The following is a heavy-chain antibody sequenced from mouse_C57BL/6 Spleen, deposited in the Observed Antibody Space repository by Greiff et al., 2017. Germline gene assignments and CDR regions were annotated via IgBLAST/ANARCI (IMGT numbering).Heavy chain of an antibody. V-gene: IGHV1-78*01. CDR2: IYPRDGST. J-gene: IGHJ2*01. D-gene: IGHD1-1*01. CDR1: GYTFTDHT. Sequence: VQLQQSDAELVKPGASVKISCKVSGYTFTDHTIHWMKQRPEQGLEWIGYIYPRDGSTKYNEKFKGKATLTADKSSSTAYMQLNSLTSEDSAVYFCAREGDFITTVVSYFDYWGQGTTLTVSS. CDR3: AREGDFITTVVSYFDY.